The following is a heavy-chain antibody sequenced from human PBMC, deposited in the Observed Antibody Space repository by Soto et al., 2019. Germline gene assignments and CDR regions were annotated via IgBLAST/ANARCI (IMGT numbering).Heavy chain of an antibody. CDR3: AKGRSYYYYYGVDV. CDR2: ISSSGGSGGST. J-gene: IGHJ6*02. V-gene: IGHV3-23*01. CDR1: GFIFSSYA. Sequence: GGSLRLSCAASGFIFSSYAMNWVRQAPGKGLEWVSDISSSGGSGGSTHYADSVKGRFTISRDNSKNTLYLQMNSLRAEDTAVYYCAKGRSYYYYYGVDVWGQGTTVTVSS.